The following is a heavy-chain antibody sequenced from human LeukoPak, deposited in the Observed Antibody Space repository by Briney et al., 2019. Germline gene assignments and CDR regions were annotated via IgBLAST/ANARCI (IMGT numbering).Heavy chain of an antibody. CDR1: GYAFRGNY. D-gene: IGHD4-11*01. CDR3: ARDPSSVTLYFFDY. J-gene: IGHJ4*02. Sequence: ASVRISCKASGYAFRGNYIHWLRQAPGQGLEWMGWIDANNGDTKSAQKFQGRVTMSRDTSISTAYMDLSSLSPDDAAVYYCARDPSSVTLYFFDYWGQGTLVTVSS. CDR2: IDANNGDT. V-gene: IGHV1-2*02.